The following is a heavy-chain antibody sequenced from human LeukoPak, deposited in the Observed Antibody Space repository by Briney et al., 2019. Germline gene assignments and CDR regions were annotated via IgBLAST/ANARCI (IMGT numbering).Heavy chain of an antibody. CDR1: GVSISTYY. D-gene: IGHD6-25*01. V-gene: IGHV4-59*08. Sequence: PSETLSLTCTVSGVSISTYYWSWIRQPPGKGLEWIGYIDYSGSTKNPSLKSRVGISVDTSKNQFSLKLSSVTAADTAVYLCARHGSAYSFDYWGQGTLVTVSS. CDR3: ARHGSAYSFDY. J-gene: IGHJ4*02. CDR2: IDYSGST.